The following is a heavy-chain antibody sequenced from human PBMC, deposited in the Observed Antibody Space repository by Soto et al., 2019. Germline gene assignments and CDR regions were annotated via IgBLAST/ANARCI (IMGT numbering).Heavy chain of an antibody. CDR3: ARGYCSGGSCYSVDAFDM. V-gene: IGHV3-48*02. D-gene: IGHD2-15*01. Sequence: EVQLVEYGGGLVQPGASLRLSCAASGFTFRGYSMSWVRQAPGKGLEWVSYISTSSYTIYYADSVKGRFTISRDNPKNSLSLQRNSLRDEDTSVYYCARGYCSGGSCYSVDAFDMWGQGTMVTVSS. CDR1: GFTFRGYS. CDR2: ISTSSYTI. J-gene: IGHJ3*02.